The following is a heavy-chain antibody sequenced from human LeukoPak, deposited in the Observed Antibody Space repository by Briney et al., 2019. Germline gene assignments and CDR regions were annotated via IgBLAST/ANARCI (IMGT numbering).Heavy chain of an antibody. J-gene: IGHJ4*02. Sequence: GRSLRLSCAASGFTFSSYGMHWVRQAPGKGLEWVAVISYDGSNKYYADAVKGRFTISRDNSKNTLYLQMNSLRAEDTAVYYCARVLGGKKVWALDYWGQGTLVTVSS. CDR3: ARVLGGKKVWALDY. D-gene: IGHD3-16*01. V-gene: IGHV3-30*03. CDR1: GFTFSSYG. CDR2: ISYDGSNK.